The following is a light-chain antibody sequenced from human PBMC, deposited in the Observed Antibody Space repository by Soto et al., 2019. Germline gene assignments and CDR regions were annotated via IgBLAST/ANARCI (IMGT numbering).Light chain of an antibody. CDR3: QQDSSPPLT. V-gene: IGKV3-20*01. CDR2: DAS. CDR1: QTITNNY. J-gene: IGKJ1*01. Sequence: EIVLTNSPGTLSLSQGERATLSCRASQTITNNYLAWYQQKPGQPPRLVIYDASSRATGIPDRFSASGSGTDFTLTISRLEPEDVAVYYCQQDSSPPLTVAQGTKVDIK.